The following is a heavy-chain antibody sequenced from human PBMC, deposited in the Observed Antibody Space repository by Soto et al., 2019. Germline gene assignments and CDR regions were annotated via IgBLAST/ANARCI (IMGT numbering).Heavy chain of an antibody. J-gene: IGHJ4*02. CDR1: SGSINSGGYS. CDR3: ARGGTGYYGSGSYHYFDY. CDR2: IYHSGST. D-gene: IGHD3-10*01. Sequence: PSETLSLTCAVSSGSINSGGYSWSWIRQPPGKGLEWIGYIYHSGSTHYNPSLKSRVTISVDRSKNQFSLKVSSVTAADTAVYYCARGGTGYYGSGSYHYFDYWGQGTLVTVS. V-gene: IGHV4-30-2*01.